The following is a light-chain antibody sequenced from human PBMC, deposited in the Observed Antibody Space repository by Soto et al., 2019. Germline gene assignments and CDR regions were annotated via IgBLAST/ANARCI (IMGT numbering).Light chain of an antibody. Sequence: EIVLTPSPGTLSLSPGEEATLSCRASQTVTTRYLAWYQQRPGQSPRLLIYGASNRATGIPDRFSGSGSGTDFTLTISGLQPDDFATYYCQHYNSYSEAFGQGTKVDIK. CDR2: GAS. CDR1: QTVTTRY. CDR3: QHYNSYSEA. J-gene: IGKJ1*01. V-gene: IGKV3-20*01.